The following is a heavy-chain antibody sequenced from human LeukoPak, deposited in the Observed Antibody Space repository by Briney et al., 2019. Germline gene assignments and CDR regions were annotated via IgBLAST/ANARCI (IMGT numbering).Heavy chain of an antibody. Sequence: GGSLRLSCAASGFTFSTCAMTWVRQAPGKGLEWVSGIRGSGDSTYYADSVKGRFTISRDNSKNTLYLQMNSLRAEDTAVYYCAKDTRGIRFLEWSAGMDVWGKGTTLTVSS. D-gene: IGHD3-3*01. CDR2: IRGSGDST. J-gene: IGHJ6*04. CDR3: AKDTRGIRFLEWSAGMDV. CDR1: GFTFSTCA. V-gene: IGHV3-23*01.